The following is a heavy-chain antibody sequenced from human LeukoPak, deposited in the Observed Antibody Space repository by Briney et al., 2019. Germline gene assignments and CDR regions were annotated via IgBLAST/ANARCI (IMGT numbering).Heavy chain of an antibody. J-gene: IGHJ5*02. Sequence: GGSLRLSCAASGFTFSSYAMQWVRKTPGKGQEWVALISYDGSAQYYADSVKGRFTISRDAAMNTLYLHMNSLRVEDTAVYYCAKEIRGFIPASWGQGTLVTVSS. CDR2: ISYDGSAQ. D-gene: IGHD3-16*02. V-gene: IGHV3-30*01. CDR3: AKEIRGFIPAS. CDR1: GFTFSSYA.